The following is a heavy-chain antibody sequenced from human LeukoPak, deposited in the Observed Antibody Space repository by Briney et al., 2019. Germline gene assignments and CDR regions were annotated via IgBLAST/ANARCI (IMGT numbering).Heavy chain of an antibody. D-gene: IGHD3-10*01. J-gene: IGHJ4*02. CDR3: ARKGGLGTYGIFDY. CDR1: GGTFSSYT. CDR2: IIPILGEP. V-gene: IGHV1-69*02. Sequence: SVKVSCKASGGTFSSYTISWVRQAPGQGLEWMGRIIPILGEPDYAQKFQGRVTITAAMSTSTAYMELSSLRSEETAVYYCARKGGLGTYGIFDYWGQGPLVTVSS.